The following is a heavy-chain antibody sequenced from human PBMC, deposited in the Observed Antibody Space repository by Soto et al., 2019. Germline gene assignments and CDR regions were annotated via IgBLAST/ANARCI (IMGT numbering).Heavy chain of an antibody. CDR2: ISGSGGST. CDR1: GFTFSSYA. J-gene: IGHJ4*02. D-gene: IGHD3-10*01. V-gene: IGHV3-23*01. Sequence: EVQLLESGGGLVQPGGSLRLSCAASGFTFSSYAMSWVRQAPGKGLEWVSAISGSGGSTYYADSVKGRFTISRDNSKNTLYLQMNSLRAEDTAVYYCAKDLGSGSYSLRDFDYWGQGTLVTVSS. CDR3: AKDLGSGSYSLRDFDY.